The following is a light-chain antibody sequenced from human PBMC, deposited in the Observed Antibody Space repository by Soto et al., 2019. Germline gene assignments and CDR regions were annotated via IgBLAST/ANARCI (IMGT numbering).Light chain of an antibody. CDR2: AAF. J-gene: IGKJ1*01. CDR1: QGISNY. CDR3: QKYNSAAT. Sequence: DIQMTQSPSSLSASVGDRVTITCRASQGISNYLAWYQQKPGKVPKLLIYAAFTLQSGVPSRFSGSGSGTDFTLTISSLQPEDVATYYCQKYNSAATFGQGTKVEIK. V-gene: IGKV1-27*01.